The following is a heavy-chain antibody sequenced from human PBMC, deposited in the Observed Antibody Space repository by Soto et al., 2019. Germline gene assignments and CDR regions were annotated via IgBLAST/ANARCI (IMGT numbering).Heavy chain of an antibody. V-gene: IGHV4-31*03. D-gene: IGHD3-16*01. J-gene: IGHJ5*02. CDR1: GGSISSGGYY. CDR3: ARVGGNNWFDT. Sequence: QVQLQESGPGLVKPSQTLSLTCTVSGGSISSGGYYWSWIRQHPGKGLEWIGYIYYSGSPYYNPSLKSRVTISVAPSKNQCALKLSSVTAADTAVYYCARVGGNNWFDTWGQGPLVTVSS. CDR2: IYYSGSP.